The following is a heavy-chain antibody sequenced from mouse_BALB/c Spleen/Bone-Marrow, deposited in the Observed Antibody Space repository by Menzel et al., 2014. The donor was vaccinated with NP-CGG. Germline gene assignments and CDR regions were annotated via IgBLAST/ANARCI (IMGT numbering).Heavy chain of an antibody. CDR3: TRKVYYGNPLDY. J-gene: IGHJ2*01. V-gene: IGHV1-5*01. CDR1: GYSFTSYW. CDR2: IYPGNSDT. Sequence: EVQLQQSGTVLARPGASVKMSCKAPGYSFTSYWMHWVKQRPGQGLEWIGAIYPGNSDTSYNQKFKGKAKLTAVTSATTAYMERSSLTNEDSAVYFCTRKVYYGNPLDYWGQGTTLTVSS. D-gene: IGHD2-1*01.